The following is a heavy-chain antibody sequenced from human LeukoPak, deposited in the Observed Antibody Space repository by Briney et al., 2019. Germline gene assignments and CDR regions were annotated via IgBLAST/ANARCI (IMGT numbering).Heavy chain of an antibody. V-gene: IGHV1-2*02. Sequence: ASVKVSCKASGYTFTGYYMHWVRQAPGQGLEWMGWINPNSGGTNYAQKLQGRVTMTTDTSTSTAYMELRSLRSDDTAVYYCAREIDDYGGNSGAFDIWGQGTVVTVSS. CDR1: GYTFTGYY. D-gene: IGHD4-23*01. CDR3: AREIDDYGGNSGAFDI. CDR2: INPNSGGT. J-gene: IGHJ3*02.